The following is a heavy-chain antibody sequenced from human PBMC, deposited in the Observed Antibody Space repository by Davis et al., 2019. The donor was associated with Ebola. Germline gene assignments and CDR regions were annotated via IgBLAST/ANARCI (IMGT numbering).Heavy chain of an antibody. J-gene: IGHJ4*02. CDR3: ARGTIFGVVIAYFDY. Sequence: AASVKVSCTTSGYTFTSYDVNWVRQATGQGLEWMGWLSPNSGNTYYAQKFQGRVTMTRDTSTSTVYMELSSLRSEDTAVYYCARGTIFGVVIAYFDYWGQGTLVTVSS. V-gene: IGHV1-8*01. CDR1: GYTFTSYD. CDR2: LSPNSGNT. D-gene: IGHD3-3*01.